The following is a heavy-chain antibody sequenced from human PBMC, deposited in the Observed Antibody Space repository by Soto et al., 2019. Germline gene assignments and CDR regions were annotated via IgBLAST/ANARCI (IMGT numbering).Heavy chain of an antibody. J-gene: IGHJ4*02. CDR3: GVPGAGDFDY. V-gene: IGHV4-4*02. CDR2: IYHSGTT. Sequence: QVQLQESGPGLVEPSGTLSLTCAVSGTSISNSNWWSWVRQSPGKGLEWIGEIYHSGTTNCNPSLKSRLTISVDKSKNQFFLRLTSVTAADTAVYYCGVPGAGDFDYWGQGTLVTVSS. D-gene: IGHD6-13*01. CDR1: GTSISNSNW.